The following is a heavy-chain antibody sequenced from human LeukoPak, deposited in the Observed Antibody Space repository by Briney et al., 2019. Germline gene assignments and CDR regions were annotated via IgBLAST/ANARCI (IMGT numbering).Heavy chain of an antibody. D-gene: IGHD7-27*01. J-gene: IGHJ4*02. CDR3: ARGPPNWGYDY. CDR1: GYTFTSYD. CDR2: MSPNSGDT. V-gene: IGHV1-8*01. Sequence: ASVKASCKASGYTFTSYDFNWVRQATGQRPEWMGWMSPNSGDTGYAQKFQDRVTMTRNTPISTAYMELSSLRSDDTAVYYCARGPPNWGYDYWGPGTLVTVSS.